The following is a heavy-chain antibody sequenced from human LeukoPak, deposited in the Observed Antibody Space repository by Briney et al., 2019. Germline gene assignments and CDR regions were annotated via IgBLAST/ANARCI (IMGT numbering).Heavy chain of an antibody. Sequence: SETLSLTCAVYGGSFSGYYWSWIRQPPGKGLEWIGEINHSGSTNYNPPLKSRVTISVDTSKNQFSLKLSSVTAADTAVYYCARGVRDYMDVWGKGTTVTVSS. J-gene: IGHJ6*03. V-gene: IGHV4-34*01. CDR1: GGSFSGYY. CDR3: ARGVRDYMDV. CDR2: INHSGST.